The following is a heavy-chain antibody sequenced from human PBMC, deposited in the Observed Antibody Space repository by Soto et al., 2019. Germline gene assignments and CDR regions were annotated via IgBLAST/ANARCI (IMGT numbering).Heavy chain of an antibody. Sequence: SETLSLTCTVSGGSISSSSYYWGWIRQPPGKGLEWIGSIYYSGSTYYNPSLKSRVTISVDTSKNQFSLKLGSVTAADTAVYYCALIGSSGWTFDYWGQGTLVTVSS. J-gene: IGHJ4*02. CDR3: ALIGSSGWTFDY. CDR2: IYYSGST. CDR1: GGSISSSSYY. V-gene: IGHV4-39*01. D-gene: IGHD6-19*01.